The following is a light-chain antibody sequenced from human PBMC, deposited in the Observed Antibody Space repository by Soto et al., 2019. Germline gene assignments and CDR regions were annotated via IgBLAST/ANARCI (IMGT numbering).Light chain of an antibody. V-gene: IGKV3-15*01. CDR2: GAS. J-gene: IGKJ2*01. Sequence: EIVMTQSPATLSVSPGERATLSCRASQSVSSSLAWYQQKPGQAPRPLISGASTRATDIPARFSGSGSGTEFTLTISSLQSEDFSVYYCQQYNSWPPYTFGQGTKLEIK. CDR1: QSVSSS. CDR3: QQYNSWPPYT.